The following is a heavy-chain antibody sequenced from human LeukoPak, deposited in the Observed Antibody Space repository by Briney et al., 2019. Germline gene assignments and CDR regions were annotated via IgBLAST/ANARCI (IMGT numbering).Heavy chain of an antibody. Sequence: PSETLSLTCTVSGGSISSSSYYWVWIRQRPGKGLEWIGSIYYSGSSYYNPSRQSRATIAVDTSKNQFSLKLVSVAAADMAWYYCARHGSYYGSGSSIFYMDVWGKGTTLTVPS. CDR1: GGSISSSSYY. J-gene: IGHJ6*03. V-gene: IGHV4-39*01. CDR2: IYYSGSS. D-gene: IGHD3-10*01. CDR3: ARHGSYYGSGSSIFYMDV.